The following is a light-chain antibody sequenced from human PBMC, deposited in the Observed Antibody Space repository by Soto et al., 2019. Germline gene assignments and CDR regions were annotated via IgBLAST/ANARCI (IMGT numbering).Light chain of an antibody. V-gene: IGKV1-33*01. CDR2: DAS. CDR3: QHYDTLPAVT. Sequence: DIQMTQSPSSLSSSVGDRVTITCQASQDISTNLNWYQQKPGKAPNLLIYDASNLQTGVPSRFSGSGSGTDFIFTISSMQPEDFGTYDGQHYDTLPAVTFVGGTKVEIK. J-gene: IGKJ4*01. CDR1: QDISTN.